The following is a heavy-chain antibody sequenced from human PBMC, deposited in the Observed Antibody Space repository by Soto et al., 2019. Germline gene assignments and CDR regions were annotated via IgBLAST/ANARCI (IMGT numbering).Heavy chain of an antibody. Sequence: GVLRLSCAASGFTFNNAWMNWVRQAPGKGLEWVGRIKTTSDGGTTDYAAPVKGRFTISRDDSKNTLYLQMNSLKTEDTAIYYCTTLTMIIVHDDYWGHGTLVTVSS. CDR1: GFTFNNAW. V-gene: IGHV3-15*07. CDR3: TTLTMIIVHDDY. J-gene: IGHJ4*01. CDR2: IKTTSDGGTT. D-gene: IGHD3-22*01.